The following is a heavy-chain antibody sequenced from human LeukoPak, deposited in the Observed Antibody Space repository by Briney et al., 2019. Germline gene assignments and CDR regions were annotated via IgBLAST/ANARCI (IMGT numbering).Heavy chain of an antibody. CDR1: GFPFSSHW. J-gene: IGHJ4*02. CDR2: IKQDGSEK. V-gene: IGHV3-7*01. CDR3: ASGGGWVFDN. Sequence: GGSLRLSCAASGFPFSSHWLSWFRQPPGKGLEWVANIKQDGSEKYYVDSVKGRFTISRDNAKNSQYLQMNSLRAEDTAVYYCASGGGWVFDNWGQGTLVTVSS. D-gene: IGHD6-19*01.